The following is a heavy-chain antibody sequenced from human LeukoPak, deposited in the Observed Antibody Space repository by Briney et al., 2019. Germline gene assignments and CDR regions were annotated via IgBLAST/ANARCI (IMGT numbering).Heavy chain of an antibody. D-gene: IGHD1-26*01. V-gene: IGHV1-58*01. CDR2: IVVGSGNT. CDR1: GFTFTSSA. Sequence: ASVKVSCKASGFTFTSSAVQWVRQARGQRLEWIGWIVVGSGNTKYAQKFQERVTITRDMSTSTAYMELSSLRSEDTAVYYCAAGGIVGATINFDYWGQGTLVTVSS. J-gene: IGHJ4*02. CDR3: AAGGIVGATINFDY.